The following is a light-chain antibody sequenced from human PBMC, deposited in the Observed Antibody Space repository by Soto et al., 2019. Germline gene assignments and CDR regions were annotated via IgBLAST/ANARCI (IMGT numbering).Light chain of an antibody. Sequence: EIVLTQSPATLSLSPGERATLSCRASHSIIHYLAWYQQKPGQAPRLLIYDASNRATGIPARFSGSGSGTDFTLTISSLEPEDFAVYYFQQRSNWPWTFGQGTKVEIK. V-gene: IGKV3-11*01. J-gene: IGKJ1*01. CDR3: QQRSNWPWT. CDR1: HSIIHY. CDR2: DAS.